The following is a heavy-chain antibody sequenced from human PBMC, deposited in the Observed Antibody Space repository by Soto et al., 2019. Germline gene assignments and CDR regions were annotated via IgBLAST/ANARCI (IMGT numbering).Heavy chain of an antibody. CDR3: ARSLITIFGVEPGPYYYGMDV. J-gene: IGHJ6*02. Sequence: GASVKVSCKASGYTFTGYYMHWVRQAPGQGLEWMGWINPNSGGTNYAQKFQGRVTMTRDTSISTAYMELSRLRSDDTAVYYCARSLITIFGVEPGPYYYGMDVWGQGTTVTVSS. V-gene: IGHV1-2*02. CDR2: INPNSGGT. D-gene: IGHD3-3*01. CDR1: GYTFTGYY.